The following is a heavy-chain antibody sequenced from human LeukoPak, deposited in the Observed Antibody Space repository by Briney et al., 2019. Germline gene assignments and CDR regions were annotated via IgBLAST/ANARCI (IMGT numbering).Heavy chain of an antibody. J-gene: IGHJ4*02. D-gene: IGHD3-9*01. V-gene: IGHV1-69*04. CDR1: GGTFSSYA. CDR2: IIPILGIA. Sequence: ASVKVSCKASGGTFSSYAISWVRQAPGQGLEWMGRIIPILGIANYAQKFQGRVTITADKSTSTAYMELSSLRSEDTAVYYCANWHYDILNGPLYFDYWGQGTLVTVSS. CDR3: ANWHYDILNGPLYFDY.